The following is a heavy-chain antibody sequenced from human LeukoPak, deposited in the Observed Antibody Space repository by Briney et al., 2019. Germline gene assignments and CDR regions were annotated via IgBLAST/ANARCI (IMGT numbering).Heavy chain of an antibody. J-gene: IGHJ6*03. CDR1: GGSFSGYY. Sequence: SSETLSLTCAVYGGSFSGYYWSWIRQPPGKGLEWIGETNHSGSTNYNPSLKSRVTISVDTSKNQFSLKLSSVTAADTAVYYCASNRRRVRGVIRSYYYYYMDVWGKGTTVTVSS. V-gene: IGHV4-34*01. D-gene: IGHD3-10*01. CDR2: TNHSGST. CDR3: ASNRRRVRGVIRSYYYYYMDV.